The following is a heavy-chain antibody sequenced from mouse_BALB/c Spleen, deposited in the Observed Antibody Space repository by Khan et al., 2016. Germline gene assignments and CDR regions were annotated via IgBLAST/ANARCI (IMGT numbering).Heavy chain of an antibody. CDR2: ISYSGST. CDR3: ARWEGNYGYYAMEY. D-gene: IGHD2-1*01. V-gene: IGHV3-8*02. J-gene: IGHJ4*01. Sequence: EVQLQESGPSLVKPSQTLSLTCSVTGDSITSGYWNWIRKFPGNKLEYMGYISYSGSTYYNPSLKSRISITRDTSKNQYYLQLNSVTTEDTATYYCARWEGNYGYYAMEYWGQGTSVTGSS. CDR1: GDSITSGY.